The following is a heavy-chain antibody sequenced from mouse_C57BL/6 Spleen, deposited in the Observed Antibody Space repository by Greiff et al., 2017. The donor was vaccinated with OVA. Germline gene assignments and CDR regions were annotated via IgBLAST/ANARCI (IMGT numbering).Heavy chain of an antibody. CDR3: ASGAMDY. CDR1: GFTFSDYG. J-gene: IGHJ4*01. V-gene: IGHV5-17*01. Sequence: EVMLVESGGGLVKPGGSLKLSCAASGFTFSDYGMHWVRQAPEKGLEWVAYISSGSSTIYSADTVKGRFTISRDNAKNTLFLQMTSLRSEDTAMYYCASGAMDYWGQGTSVTVSS. CDR2: ISSGSSTI.